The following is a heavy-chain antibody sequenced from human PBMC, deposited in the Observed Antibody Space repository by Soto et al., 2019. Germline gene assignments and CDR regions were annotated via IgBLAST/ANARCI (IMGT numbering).Heavy chain of an antibody. D-gene: IGHD1-1*01. J-gene: IGHJ4*02. CDR2: ISAHNGNT. CDR1: GYGFTTYG. Sequence: QVHLVQSGAEVKKPGASVKVSCKGSGYGFTTYGITWVRQAPGQGLEWMAWISAHNGNTNYAQKLQGRVTVTRDTSTSTAYMELRRLRSDDTAVYYCARVRYGDYWGPGALGTVSS. CDR3: ARVRYGDY. V-gene: IGHV1-18*01.